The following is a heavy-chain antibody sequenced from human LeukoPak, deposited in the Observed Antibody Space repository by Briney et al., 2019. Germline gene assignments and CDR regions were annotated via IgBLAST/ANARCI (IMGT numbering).Heavy chain of an antibody. V-gene: IGHV1-2*02. CDR2: INPNSGGT. D-gene: IGHD2-15*01. CDR3: AREERFFAGCSGGSCYNNWFDP. J-gene: IGHJ5*02. Sequence: GASVKVSCKASGGTFGSYAISWVRQAPGQGLEWMGWINPNSGGTNYAQKFQGRVTMTRDTSISTAYMELSRLRSDDTAVYYCAREERFFAGCSGGSCYNNWFDPWGQGTLVTVSS. CDR1: GGTFGSYA.